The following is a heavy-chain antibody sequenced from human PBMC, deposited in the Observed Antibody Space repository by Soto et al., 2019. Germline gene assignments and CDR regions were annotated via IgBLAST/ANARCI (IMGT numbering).Heavy chain of an antibody. CDR1: GFSFSGYW. Sequence: GGSLRLSCAASGFSFSGYWMSWVRQAPGKGPEWVANIKEDGTEQHYVDSVKGRFTISRDNSENSLFLQMNNLRAEDSAIYYYAITPSTVSYWFDPWGQGTLVTVSS. CDR3: AITPSTVSYWFDP. D-gene: IGHD4-4*01. J-gene: IGHJ5*02. CDR2: IKEDGTEQ. V-gene: IGHV3-7*03.